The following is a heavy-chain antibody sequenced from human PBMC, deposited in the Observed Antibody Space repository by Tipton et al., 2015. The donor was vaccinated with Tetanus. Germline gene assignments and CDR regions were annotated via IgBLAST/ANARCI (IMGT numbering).Heavy chain of an antibody. CDR2: INTDGSIR. V-gene: IGHV3-74*01. CDR3: VTGITLDY. J-gene: IGHJ4*02. CDR1: GFTFSNYW. D-gene: IGHD5-24*01. Sequence: GSLRLSCVASGFTFSNYWMHWVRQAPGKGLVWVSRINTDGSIRNYADSVKGRFTISGDNAENTLSLQMNSLRAEDTAVYYCVTGITLDYWGQGTLVTVSS.